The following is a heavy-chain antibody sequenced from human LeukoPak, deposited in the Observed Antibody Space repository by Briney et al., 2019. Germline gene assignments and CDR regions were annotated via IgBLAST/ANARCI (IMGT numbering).Heavy chain of an antibody. Sequence: SETLSLTCTVSGGSISSYYWSWIRQSPGKGLEWIGYIYYDGSTNYNPSLRGRVTISVDTPKNQFSLKLSSVTAAETAVYYCAREGRYRYGYNEYHLYMDIWGKGTTVTVFS. CDR1: GGSISSYY. J-gene: IGHJ6*03. V-gene: IGHV4-59*12. D-gene: IGHD5-18*01. CDR2: IYYDGST. CDR3: AREGRYRYGYNEYHLYMDI.